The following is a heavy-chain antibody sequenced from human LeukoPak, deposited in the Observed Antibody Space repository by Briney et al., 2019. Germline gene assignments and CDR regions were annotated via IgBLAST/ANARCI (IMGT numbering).Heavy chain of an antibody. J-gene: IGHJ4*02. CDR1: GFTFSSYA. CDR3: AKDFYCSSTSCHMGFDY. CDR2: ISGSGGST. D-gene: IGHD2-2*02. V-gene: IGHV3-23*01. Sequence: GGSLRLSCAASGFTFSSYAMSWVRQAPGKGLEWVSAISGSGGSTYYADSMKGRFTISRDNSKNTLYLQMNSLRAEDTAVYYCAKDFYCSSTSCHMGFDYWGQGTLVTVSS.